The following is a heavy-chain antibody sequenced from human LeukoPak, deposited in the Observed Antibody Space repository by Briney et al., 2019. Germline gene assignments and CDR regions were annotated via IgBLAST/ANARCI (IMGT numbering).Heavy chain of an antibody. J-gene: IGHJ5*02. CDR3: ARDYSSTMIVVVNNWFDP. Sequence: PGGSLRLSCAASGLTFSSCWMHWVRQAPGKGLVWVSRINSDGSSTSYADSVKGRFTISRDNAKNTLYLQMNSLRAEDTAVYYCARDYSSTMIVVVNNWFDPWGQGTLVTVSS. V-gene: IGHV3-74*01. CDR1: GLTFSSCW. D-gene: IGHD3-22*01. CDR2: INSDGSST.